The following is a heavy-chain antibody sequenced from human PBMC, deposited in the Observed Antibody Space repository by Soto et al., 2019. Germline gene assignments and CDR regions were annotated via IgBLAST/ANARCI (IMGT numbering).Heavy chain of an antibody. J-gene: IGHJ4*02. CDR1: GFTFSSYS. Sequence: GGSLRLSCAASGFTFSSYSMNWVRQAPGKGLEWVSYISSSSSTIYYADSVKGRFTISRDNAKNSLYLQMNSLRAEDTAVYYCARGADWDRFDYWGQGTLVTVSS. V-gene: IGHV3-48*04. CDR2: ISSSSSTI. CDR3: ARGADWDRFDY. D-gene: IGHD3-9*01.